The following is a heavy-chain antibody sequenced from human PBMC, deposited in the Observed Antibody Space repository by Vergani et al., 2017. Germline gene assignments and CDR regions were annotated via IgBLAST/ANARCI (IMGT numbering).Heavy chain of an antibody. CDR3: AKMRGSREVATNYFDY. CDR2: ISGSGGST. D-gene: IGHD5-12*01. J-gene: IGHJ4*02. V-gene: IGHV3-23*01. Sequence: EVQLLESGGGLVQPGGSLRLSCAASGFTFSSYAMSWVRQAPGKGLEWVSAISGSGGSTYYADSVKGRFTISRDNSKNTLYLQMNSLRAEDTALYYCAKMRGSREVATNYFDYWGQGTLVTVSS. CDR1: GFTFSSYA.